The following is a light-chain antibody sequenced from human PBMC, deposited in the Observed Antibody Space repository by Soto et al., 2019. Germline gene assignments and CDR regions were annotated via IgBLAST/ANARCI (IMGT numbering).Light chain of an antibody. V-gene: IGKV1-12*01. CDR3: QQASSFPLT. CDR1: QLISSW. J-gene: IGKJ4*01. CDR2: AAS. Sequence: IQITQSPSYVSASVADTVTITCRASQLISSWLAWYQQKPGKAPKLLIYAASNLQSGVPSRFSGSESGTDFTLTISSLQPEDFATYFCQQASSFPLTFGGGTKVEI.